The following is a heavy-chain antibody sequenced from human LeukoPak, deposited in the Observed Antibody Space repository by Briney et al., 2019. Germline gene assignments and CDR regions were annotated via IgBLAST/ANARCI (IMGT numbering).Heavy chain of an antibody. J-gene: IGHJ3*02. CDR3: AKIYGDYRGLNAFDI. D-gene: IGHD4-17*01. V-gene: IGHV5-51*01. CDR2: IYPGDSET. Sequence: GESLKISCKGSGYRFTSYWIGWVRQMPGKGLEWMGTIYPGDSETRYSPSFQGQVTISADKSISTAYLQWISLKASDTAMYYCAKIYGDYRGLNAFDIWAQGTMVTVSS. CDR1: GYRFTSYW.